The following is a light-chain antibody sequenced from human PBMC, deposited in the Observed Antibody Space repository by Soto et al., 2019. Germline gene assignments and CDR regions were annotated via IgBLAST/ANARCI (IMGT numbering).Light chain of an antibody. CDR2: DVN. CDR1: SSDIGGYNS. Sequence: QSPLTQPASVSGSPGQSITISCTGTSSDIGGYNSVSWYQQYPGKAPKLMIYDVNNRPSGVSNRFSGSKSGNTASLTISGLQAEDEADYYCSSYTSNIRIFGGGTKLTVL. J-gene: IGLJ2*01. CDR3: SSYTSNIRI. V-gene: IGLV2-14*01.